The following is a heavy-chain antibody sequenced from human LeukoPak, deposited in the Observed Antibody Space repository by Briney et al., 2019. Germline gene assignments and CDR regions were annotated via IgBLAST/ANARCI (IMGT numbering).Heavy chain of an antibody. Sequence: GGSLRLSCAASGFTSSDYYMSWIRQAPGKGLEWVSYISSSGSTIYYADSVKGRFTISRDNAKNSLYLQMNSLRAEDTAVYYCARPNYDFWSGDTNWFDPWGQGTLVTVSS. CDR2: ISSSGSTI. V-gene: IGHV3-11*01. CDR3: ARPNYDFWSGDTNWFDP. J-gene: IGHJ5*02. CDR1: GFTSSDYY. D-gene: IGHD3-3*01.